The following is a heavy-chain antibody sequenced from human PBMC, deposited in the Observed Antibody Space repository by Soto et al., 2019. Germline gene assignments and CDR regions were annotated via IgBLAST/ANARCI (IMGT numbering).Heavy chain of an antibody. D-gene: IGHD2-15*01. J-gene: IGHJ6*03. V-gene: IGHV4-34*01. CDR3: ARGDVVVIAATGTYYYYYYMDV. CDR2: INHSGST. CDR1: GGSFSGYY. Sequence: SETLSLTCAVYGGSFSGYYWSWIRQPPGKGLEWIGEINHSGSTNYNPSLKSRVTISVDTSKNQFSLKLSSVTAADTAVYCCARGDVVVIAATGTYYYYYYMDVWGKGTTVTVS.